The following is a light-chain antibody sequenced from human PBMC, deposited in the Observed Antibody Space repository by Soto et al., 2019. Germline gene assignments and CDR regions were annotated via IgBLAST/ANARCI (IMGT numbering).Light chain of an antibody. CDR3: QKDNSAPFT. Sequence: DIQMTQSPSSLSASVGDRVTITCRASQGISSYLAWYQQKPGKVPKLLIYAASTLQSGVPSRFSGSGSGTDFTLTISSLQPEDVATYYCQKDNSAPFTFGPGTKVDIK. V-gene: IGKV1-27*01. CDR2: AAS. CDR1: QGISSY. J-gene: IGKJ3*01.